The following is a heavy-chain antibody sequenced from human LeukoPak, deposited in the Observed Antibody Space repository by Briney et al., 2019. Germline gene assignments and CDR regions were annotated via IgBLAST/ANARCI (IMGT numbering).Heavy chain of an antibody. CDR3: ARDGCSGGNCYTVLDY. Sequence: PGGSLRLSCAASGFTFSSYAMSWVRQAPGKGLEWVSGISGSGDSTYHADSVKGRFIISRDNSKNTVNLQMNSLRAEDTAVYYCARDGCSGGNCYTVLDYWGQGTLVTVSS. CDR2: ISGSGDST. CDR1: GFTFSSYA. J-gene: IGHJ4*02. D-gene: IGHD2-15*01. V-gene: IGHV3-23*01.